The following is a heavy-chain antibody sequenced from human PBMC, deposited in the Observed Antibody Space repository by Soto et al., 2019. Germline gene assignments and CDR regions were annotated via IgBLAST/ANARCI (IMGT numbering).Heavy chain of an antibody. CDR2: IKSKTDGGTT. CDR1: GFTFSNAW. D-gene: IGHD3-3*01. J-gene: IGHJ3*02. Sequence: PGGSLRLSCAASGFTFSNAWMNWVRQAPGKGLEWVGRIKSKTDGGTTDYAAPVKGRFTISRDDSKNTLYLQMNSLKTEDTAVYYCTTGLFWSATDDAFDIWGQGTMVTVSS. V-gene: IGHV3-15*07. CDR3: TTGLFWSATDDAFDI.